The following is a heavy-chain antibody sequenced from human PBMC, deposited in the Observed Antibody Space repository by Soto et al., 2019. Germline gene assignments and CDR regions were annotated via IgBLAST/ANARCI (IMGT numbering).Heavy chain of an antibody. J-gene: IGHJ6*02. D-gene: IGHD6-13*01. CDR1: GYTFTMYG. CDR3: ARDIYSSSWYEMGYYYYYGMDV. CDR2: ISAYNGNT. V-gene: IGHV1-18*01. Sequence: ASVKVSCKASGYTFTMYGISCVGQAPVQGRDGMGWISAYNGNTNYAQKLQGRVTMTTDTSTSTAYMELRSLRSDDTAVYYCARDIYSSSWYEMGYYYYYGMDVWGQGTTVTVSS.